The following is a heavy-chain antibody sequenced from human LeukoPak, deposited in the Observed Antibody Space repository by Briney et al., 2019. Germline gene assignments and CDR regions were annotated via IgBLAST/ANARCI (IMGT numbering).Heavy chain of an antibody. D-gene: IGHD3-22*01. V-gene: IGHV1-69*13. CDR2: IIPIFGTA. CDR1: GGTSSSYA. CDR3: ARGRYYYDSSDLYYLDY. J-gene: IGHJ4*02. Sequence: SVKVSCKASGGTSSSYAISWVRQAPGQGLEWMGGIIPIFGTANYAQKFQGRVTITADESTSTAYMELSSLRSEDTAVYYCARGRYYYDSSDLYYLDYWGQGTLVTVSS.